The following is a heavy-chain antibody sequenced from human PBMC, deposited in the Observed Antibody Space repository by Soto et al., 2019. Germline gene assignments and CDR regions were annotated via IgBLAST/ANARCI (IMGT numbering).Heavy chain of an antibody. J-gene: IGHJ6*02. V-gene: IGHV3-48*02. CDR3: ARDLETVERYYYYYYGMDV. CDR2: ISSSSSTI. Sequence: EVQLVESGGGLVQPGGSLRLSCAASGFTFSSYSMNWVRQAPGKGLEWVSYISSSSSTIYYADSVKGRFTISRDNAKNSLYLQMNSLRDADTAVYYCARDLETVERYYYYYYGMDVWGQGTTVTVSS. D-gene: IGHD1-1*01. CDR1: GFTFSSYS.